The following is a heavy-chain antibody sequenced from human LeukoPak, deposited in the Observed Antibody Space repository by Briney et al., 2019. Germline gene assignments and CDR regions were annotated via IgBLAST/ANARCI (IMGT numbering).Heavy chain of an antibody. CDR2: IHFSGDT. D-gene: IGHD3-22*01. V-gene: IGHV4-59*08. Sequence: PSETLSLTCTVSGGSISTYYWSWIRHPPGKGLEWIGYIHFSGDTNSNPSLKSRVTISVDTSKNQFSLKVNSVTAADTAVYYCARVGGYPLGAFDIWGQGTMVTVSS. CDR1: GGSISTYY. CDR3: ARVGGYPLGAFDI. J-gene: IGHJ3*02.